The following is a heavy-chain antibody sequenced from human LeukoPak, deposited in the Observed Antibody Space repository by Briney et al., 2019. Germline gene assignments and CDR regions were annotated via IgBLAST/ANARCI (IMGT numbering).Heavy chain of an antibody. CDR1: GFTFSKYG. D-gene: IGHD3-10*02. J-gene: IGHJ6*04. CDR2: ISGSGVST. V-gene: IGHV3-23*01. Sequence: GGSLRLSCAASGFTFSKYGMHWVRQAPGKGLECVSAISGSGVSTYYADSVKGRFTISRDNSKNTLYLQINSLRAEDTAVYYCAELGITMIGGVWGKGTTVTISS. CDR3: AELGITMIGGV.